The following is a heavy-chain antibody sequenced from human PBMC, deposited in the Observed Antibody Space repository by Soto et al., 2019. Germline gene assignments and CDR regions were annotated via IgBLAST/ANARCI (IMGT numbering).Heavy chain of an antibody. D-gene: IGHD6-6*01. J-gene: IGHJ4*02. CDR1: GFPFRTFG. V-gene: IGHV3-33*01. CDR3: ARDTGDLDAARWYSFDL. CDR2: IWNDGGNK. Sequence: QVQLVESGGGVVQPGRSLRLSCAASGFPFRTFGMHWVRQAPGKGLEWVADIWNDGGNKYYSDSVKGRFSISRDNAKNTLSLQMSGLRPEDTAVYYCARDTGDLDAARWYSFDLWGQGTLVTVSS.